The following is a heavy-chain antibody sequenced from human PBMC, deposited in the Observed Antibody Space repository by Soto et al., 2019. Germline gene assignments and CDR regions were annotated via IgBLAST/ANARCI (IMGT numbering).Heavy chain of an antibody. CDR3: ARGGEDSNFIYRPFDS. CDR1: GYTFTAYS. J-gene: IGHJ4*02. D-gene: IGHD4-4*01. V-gene: IGHV1-3*04. CDR2: INSVSGFT. Sequence: GASVKVSCKASGYTFTAYSIHWVRQAPGQGLEWMGWINSVSGFTESSQKVQGRATITRDTSASTVYMELSRLTSDDTAIYYCARGGEDSNFIYRPFDSWGQGTLVTVSS.